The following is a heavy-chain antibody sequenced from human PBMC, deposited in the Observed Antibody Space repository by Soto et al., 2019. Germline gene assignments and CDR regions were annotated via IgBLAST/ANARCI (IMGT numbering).Heavy chain of an antibody. D-gene: IGHD3-22*01. CDR1: GFTFSSYG. J-gene: IGHJ4*02. CDR3: AKDGIYYESSGPIDY. Sequence: GGSLRLSCAASGFTFSSYGMHWVRQAPGKGLEWVAVISYDGSNKYYADSVKGRFTISRDNSKNTLYLQMNSLRAEDTAVYYCAKDGIYYESSGPIDYWGQGX. CDR2: ISYDGSNK. V-gene: IGHV3-30*18.